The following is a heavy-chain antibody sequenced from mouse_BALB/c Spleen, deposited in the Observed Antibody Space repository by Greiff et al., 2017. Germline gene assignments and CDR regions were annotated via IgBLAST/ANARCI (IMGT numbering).Heavy chain of an antibody. CDR2: IYPGDGDT. D-gene: IGHD1-1*01. CDR1: GYAFSSYW. CDR3: ARGGTVVATDYAMDY. V-gene: IGHV1-80*01. Sequence: VQLVESGAELVRPGSSVKISCKASGYAFSSYWMNWVKQRPGQGLEWIGQIYPGDGDTNYNGKFKGKATLTADKSSSTAYMQLSSLTSEDSAVYFCARGGTVVATDYAMDYWGQGTSVTVSS. J-gene: IGHJ4*01.